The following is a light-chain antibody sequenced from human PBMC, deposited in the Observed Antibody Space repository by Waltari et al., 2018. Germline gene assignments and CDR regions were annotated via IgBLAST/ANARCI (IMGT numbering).Light chain of an antibody. V-gene: IGLV2-11*01. CDR2: EVS. CDR3: CSYAGSYTFV. CDR1: SSDIGGYNY. Sequence: QAALTRPRSVSGSPGQSVTNSCTGTSSDIGGYNYVSWYQQQPCTAPKLMIYEVSKRPSWVSDRFSGSKSGNTASLTISGLQAEDEADYYCCSYAGSYTFVFGSGTKLTVL. J-gene: IGLJ6*01.